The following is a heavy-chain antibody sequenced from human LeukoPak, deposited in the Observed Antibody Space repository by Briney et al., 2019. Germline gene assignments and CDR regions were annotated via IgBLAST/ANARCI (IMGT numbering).Heavy chain of an antibody. CDR2: ISAYNGNT. D-gene: IGHD3-3*01. CDR1: GYTFTSYG. J-gene: IGHJ6*02. Sequence: GASVKVSCKASGYTFTSYGISWVRQAPGQGLEWMGWISAYNGNTNYAQKLQGRVTMTTDTSTSTAYMELRSLRSDDTAVYYCARDVRFLEWSQGMDVWGQGTTVTVSS. CDR3: ARDVRFLEWSQGMDV. V-gene: IGHV1-18*01.